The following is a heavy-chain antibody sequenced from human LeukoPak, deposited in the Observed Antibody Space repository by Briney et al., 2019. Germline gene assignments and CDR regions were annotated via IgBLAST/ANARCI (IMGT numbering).Heavy chain of an antibody. V-gene: IGHV2-5*01. CDR1: GFSLSTSGMY. D-gene: IGHD4-11*01. J-gene: IGHJ3*02. Sequence: SGPTLVKPPRTLTLTCTFSGFSLSTSGMYVGWIRQPPGKALEWPALIYWNDDKRYSPSLKSRLTITKDTSKNQVVLTMTNMDPVDTATYYCAHRNSDYRAFDIWGQGTMVTVSS. CDR3: AHRNSDYRAFDI. CDR2: IYWNDDK.